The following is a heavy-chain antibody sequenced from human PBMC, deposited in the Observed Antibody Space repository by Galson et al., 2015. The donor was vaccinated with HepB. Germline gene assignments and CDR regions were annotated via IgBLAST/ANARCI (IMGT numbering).Heavy chain of an antibody. D-gene: IGHD3-3*01. Sequence: SLRLSCAASGFTVSSNYMSWVRQAPGKGLEWVSVIYSGGSTYYADSVKGRFTISRDNSKNTLYLQMNSLRAEDTAVYYCARVMPPTLGIFGVTEEGGILDYWGQGTLVTVSS. CDR1: GFTVSSNY. CDR3: ARVMPPTLGIFGVTEEGGILDY. CDR2: IYSGGST. J-gene: IGHJ4*02. V-gene: IGHV3-66*01.